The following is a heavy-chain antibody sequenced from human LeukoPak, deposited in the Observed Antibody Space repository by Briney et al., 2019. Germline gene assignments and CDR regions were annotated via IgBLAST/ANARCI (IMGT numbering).Heavy chain of an antibody. CDR2: ISGSGGGT. CDR1: GFTFSSYA. J-gene: IGHJ3*02. V-gene: IGHV3-23*01. Sequence: GGSLRLSCAASGFTFSSYAMSWVRQAPGKGLEWVSGISGSGGGTYYADSVKGRFTISRDNSKNTLYLQMNSLRADDTAVYYCARGRGAANDAFDIWGQGTMVTVSS. CDR3: ARGRGAANDAFDI. D-gene: IGHD3-10*01.